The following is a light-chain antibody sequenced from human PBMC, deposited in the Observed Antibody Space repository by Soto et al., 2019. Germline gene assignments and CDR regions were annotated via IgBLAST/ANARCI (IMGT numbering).Light chain of an antibody. CDR3: QRYDNWPYT. CDR1: QSVSTT. V-gene: IGKV3-15*01. CDR2: GAS. Sequence: EIVMTQSPATLSVSPGERATLSCRASQSVSTTLAWYQQKPGQAPRLLMYGASIRATGIPARFSGGGSGTQFTLTISSLQSEDFAVYYCQRYDNWPYTFGQGTKLEIK. J-gene: IGKJ2*01.